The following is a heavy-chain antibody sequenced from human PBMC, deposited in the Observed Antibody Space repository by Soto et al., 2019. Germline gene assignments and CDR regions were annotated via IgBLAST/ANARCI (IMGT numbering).Heavy chain of an antibody. V-gene: IGHV3-21*01. J-gene: IGHJ4*02. CDR2: ISSSSSYI. D-gene: IGHD1-26*01. CDR3: ASRFGSSRVY. CDR1: GFTFSSYS. Sequence: EVQLVESGGGLVKPGGSLRLSCAASGFTFSSYSMNWVRQAPGKGLEWVSSISSSSSYIYYADSVKGRFTISRDNAKNSLYLQMNSLRAEDTAVYYCASRFGSSRVYWGQGTLVTVSS.